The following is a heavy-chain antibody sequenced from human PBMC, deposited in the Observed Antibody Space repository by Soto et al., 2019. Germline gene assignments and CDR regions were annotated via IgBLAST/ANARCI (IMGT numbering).Heavy chain of an antibody. CDR3: ARAQFYSGSGNYHNLMFDP. CDR2: IYESGTI. V-gene: IGHV4-30-2*01. J-gene: IGHJ5*02. CDR1: GGSIGGAGYS. Sequence: SETLSLTCAVSGGSIGGAGYSWSWIRQPPGGGLDRIGYIYESGTILYNPSLKTRLTISLNWSDKQFSLTLNSVTAADTAVYYCARAQFYSGSGNYHNLMFDPWGQGTLVTVSS. D-gene: IGHD3-10*01.